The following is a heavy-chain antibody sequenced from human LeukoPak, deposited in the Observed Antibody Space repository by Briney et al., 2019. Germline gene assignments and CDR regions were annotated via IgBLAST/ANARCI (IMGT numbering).Heavy chain of an antibody. J-gene: IGHJ4*02. Sequence: PSETLSLTCAVYGGSSSGYYWSWIRQPPGKGLEWIGEINHSGSTNYNPSLKSRVTISVDTSKNQFSLKLSSVTAADTAVYYCXXXXXGSTIAVAGTIDYWGQGTLVTVSS. CDR3: XXXXXGSTIAVAGTIDY. CDR1: GGSSSGYY. D-gene: IGHD6-19*01. CDR2: INHSGST. V-gene: IGHV4-34*01.